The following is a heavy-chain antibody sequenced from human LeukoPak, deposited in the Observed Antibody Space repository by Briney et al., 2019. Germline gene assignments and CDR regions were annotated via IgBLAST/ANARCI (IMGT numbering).Heavy chain of an antibody. J-gene: IGHJ4*02. CDR1: GFSLSKVW. V-gene: IGHV4-39*07. Sequence: PGGSLRLSCAASGFSLSKVWMSWVRQAPGKGLEWVGSIYYSGSTYYNPSLKSRVTISVDTSKNQFSLKLSSVTAADTAVYYCARDRGYSGAPVDYWGQGTLVTVSS. CDR3: ARDRGYSGAPVDY. D-gene: IGHD5-12*01. CDR2: IYYSGST.